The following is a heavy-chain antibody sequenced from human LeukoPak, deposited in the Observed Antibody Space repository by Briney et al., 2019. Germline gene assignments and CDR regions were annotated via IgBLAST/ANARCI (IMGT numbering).Heavy chain of an antibody. V-gene: IGHV3-53*01. J-gene: IGHJ4*02. Sequence: GGSLRLSCAASGFTVSGDYMSWVRQAPGKGLEWVSVIYSDGRTYYADSVKGRFTISRDNSKNTLYLQMNSLRAEDTAVYYCARAPGGTQVSSGYLDYWGQGTLVTVSS. CDR2: IYSDGRT. CDR3: ARAPGGTQVSSGYLDY. CDR1: GFTVSGDY. D-gene: IGHD3-22*01.